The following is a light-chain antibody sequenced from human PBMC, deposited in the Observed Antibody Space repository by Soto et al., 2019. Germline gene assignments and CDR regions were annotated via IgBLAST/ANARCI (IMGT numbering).Light chain of an antibody. J-gene: IGKJ3*01. Sequence: DIQMTQSPSSLSASVGDRVTITCQASQDITNSLNWYQQKPGKAPKVLIYDASILETGVPSRFSGSGSGTDFTVTISSLHPEDVATYYCQQYDNLPLTFGPGTTVDIE. V-gene: IGKV1-33*01. CDR1: QDITNS. CDR2: DAS. CDR3: QQYDNLPLT.